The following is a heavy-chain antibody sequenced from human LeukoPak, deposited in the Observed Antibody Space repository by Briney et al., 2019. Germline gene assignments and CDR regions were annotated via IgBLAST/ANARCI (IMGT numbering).Heavy chain of an antibody. D-gene: IGHD1-26*01. J-gene: IGHJ4*02. CDR2: IYYSGST. Sequence: SETLSLTCTVSGGSISSGGYYWSWIRQHPGKGLEWIGYIYYSGSTYYNPSLKSRVTISVDTSKNQFSLKLSSVTAADTAVYYCARAQARGAFSSQYYFDYWGQGTLLTVSS. CDR3: ARAQARGAFSSQYYFDY. V-gene: IGHV4-31*03. CDR1: GGSISSGGYY.